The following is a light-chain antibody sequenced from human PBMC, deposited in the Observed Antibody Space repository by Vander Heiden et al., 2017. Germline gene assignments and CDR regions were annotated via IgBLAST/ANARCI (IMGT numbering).Light chain of an antibody. CDR1: QCITNY. CDR3: QQGFSVPWT. Sequence: DIQMTQSPSSLSASVGDRATITCRASQCITNYLNWYQQKPGKAPKVLIYATSSLQSGVPSRFSGSGSGTDFTLTITNLQPEDSATYYCQQGFSVPWTFGQGTKVEIK. CDR2: ATS. V-gene: IGKV1-39*01. J-gene: IGKJ1*01.